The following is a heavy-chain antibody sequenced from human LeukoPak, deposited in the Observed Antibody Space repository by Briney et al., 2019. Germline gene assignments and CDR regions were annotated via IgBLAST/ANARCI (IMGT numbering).Heavy chain of an antibody. D-gene: IGHD3-9*01. J-gene: IGHJ5*02. CDR2: ISGYNGNT. Sequence: ASVKASCKASGYTFTRYGISWVRQAAGHGLEWMGWISGYNGNTNYAQKFQGRVTMTTDTSTNTAYMELRSLRSDDTAVYYCTREATGYSWFDPWGQGTLVTVSS. CDR3: TREATGYSWFDP. CDR1: GYTFTRYG. V-gene: IGHV1-18*01.